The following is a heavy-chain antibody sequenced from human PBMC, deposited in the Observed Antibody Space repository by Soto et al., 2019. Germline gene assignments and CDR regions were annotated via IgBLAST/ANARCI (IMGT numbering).Heavy chain of an antibody. Sequence: GGSLRLSCAASGFTFRSYSMNWVRQAPGKGLEWISYISSSSTTIYYGDSVKGRFTISRDNARNSLYLQMNSLRDEDTAVYYCARPMIVTGGEAFDIWGQGTMVTVSS. CDR1: GFTFRSYS. CDR3: ARPMIVTGGEAFDI. D-gene: IGHD3-22*01. CDR2: ISSSSTTI. V-gene: IGHV3-48*02. J-gene: IGHJ3*02.